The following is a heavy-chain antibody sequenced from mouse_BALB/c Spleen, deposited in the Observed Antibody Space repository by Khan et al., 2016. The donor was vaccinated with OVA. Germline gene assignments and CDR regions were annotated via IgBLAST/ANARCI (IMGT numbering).Heavy chain of an antibody. CDR3: TRSYYYGYYFDY. V-gene: IGHV5-17*02. CDR2: ISGDSSTI. J-gene: IGHJ2*01. CDR1: GFTFSSYG. Sequence: EVKLVESGGGLVQPGGSRKLSCAASGFTFSSYGMHWVRQTPEKGLEWVAYISGDSSTIYYADTVKGRFTISRDNPKNTLFLQMPSLRSEDTAMYYCTRSYYYGYYFDYWGQGTTLTVSS. D-gene: IGHD1-1*01.